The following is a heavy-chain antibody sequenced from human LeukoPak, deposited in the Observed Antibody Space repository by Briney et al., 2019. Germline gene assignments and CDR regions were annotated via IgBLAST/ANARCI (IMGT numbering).Heavy chain of an antibody. Sequence: SETLSLTCTVSGGSISSGSYYWSWIRQPAGKGLEWIGRIYTSGSTNYNPSLKSRVTISVDTSKNQFSLKLSSVTAADTAVYYCARDRSTREFDYWGQGTLVTVSS. D-gene: IGHD5-24*01. CDR2: IYTSGST. CDR3: ARDRSTREFDY. CDR1: GGSISSGSYY. V-gene: IGHV4-61*02. J-gene: IGHJ4*02.